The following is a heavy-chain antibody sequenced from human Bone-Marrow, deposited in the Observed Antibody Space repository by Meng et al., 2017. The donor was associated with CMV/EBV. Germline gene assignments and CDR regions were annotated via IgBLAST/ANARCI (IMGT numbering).Heavy chain of an antibody. J-gene: IGHJ4*02. CDR1: NDSVSSSSHY. D-gene: IGHD4-11*01. Sequence: QLQLQESGPGLVKPSETLSLTCNVSNDSVSSSSHYWAFFRQPPGKGLEWIGSIYYRGSTYYTPSLKSRVTISLDISKNHFSMNLRSVTAADTAVYYCARGGGMDYTAFDYWGQGTMGTVSS. CDR3: ARGGGMDYTAFDY. CDR2: IYYRGST. V-gene: IGHV4-39*02.